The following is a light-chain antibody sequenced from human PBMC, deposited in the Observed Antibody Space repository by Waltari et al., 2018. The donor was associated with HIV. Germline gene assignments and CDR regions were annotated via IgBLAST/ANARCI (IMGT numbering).Light chain of an antibody. CDR1: NSLPPYPRYKNS. V-gene: IGKV4-1*01. CDR3: QQYHNIPWT. J-gene: IGKJ1*01. CDR2: WAS. Sequence: DIVMTQSPDSLAVSLGERATINCKSSNSLPPYPRYKNSLAVSQQKPGQRPNLLIYWASTRGSGVPDRFSGSGSGTDFTLTISRLQAEDVATYYCQQYHNIPWTFGRGTKVEIK.